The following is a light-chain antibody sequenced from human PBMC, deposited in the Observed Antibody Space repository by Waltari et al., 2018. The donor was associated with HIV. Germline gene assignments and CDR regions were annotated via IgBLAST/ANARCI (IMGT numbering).Light chain of an antibody. Sequence: QSALTQPASVSGSPGQSLTISCTGTSSDVGGYHYVSWYQQHPGKAPKFMIYEVSNRPSGVSKRFSGSKSGNTASLTISGLQAEDEADYYCSSYTSTSTGVFGTGTKVTVL. V-gene: IGLV2-14*01. CDR1: SSDVGGYHY. J-gene: IGLJ1*01. CDR2: EVS. CDR3: SSYTSTSTGV.